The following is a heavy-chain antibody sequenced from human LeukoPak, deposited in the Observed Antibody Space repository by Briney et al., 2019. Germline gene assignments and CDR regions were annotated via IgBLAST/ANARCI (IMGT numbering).Heavy chain of an antibody. CDR3: VRHLSAGRPAFDI. D-gene: IGHD2-15*01. V-gene: IGHV4-59*08. CDR2: IYYSGST. CDR1: GGFINSYY. Sequence: PSETLSLTCTVSGGFINSYYWSWIRQPPGKGLEWIGYIYYSGSTNYNPSLKSRVTVSVDTSNNKFSLKLTSLTAADTAVYYCVRHLSAGRPAFDIWGQGTMVTVSS. J-gene: IGHJ3*02.